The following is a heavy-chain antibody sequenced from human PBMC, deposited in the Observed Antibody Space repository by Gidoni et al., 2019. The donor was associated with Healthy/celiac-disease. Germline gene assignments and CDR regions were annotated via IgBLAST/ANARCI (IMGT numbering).Heavy chain of an antibody. D-gene: IGHD3-10*01. CDR1: GGSISSSNW. J-gene: IGHJ4*02. V-gene: IGHV4-4*02. CDR2: IYHSGST. Sequence: QVQLQESGPGLVKPSGTLSLTCAVSGGSISSSNWWSWVCQPPGKGLEWIGEIYHSGSTNYNPSLKSRVTISVDKSKNQFFLKLSSVTAADTAVYYCARSPLVSTMVRGGLYWGQGTLVTVSS. CDR3: ARSPLVSTMVRGGLY.